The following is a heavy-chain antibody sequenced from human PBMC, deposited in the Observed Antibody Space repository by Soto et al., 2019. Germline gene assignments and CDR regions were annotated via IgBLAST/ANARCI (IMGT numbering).Heavy chain of an antibody. J-gene: IGHJ5*02. V-gene: IGHV4-4*02. D-gene: IGHD2-15*01. CDR1: RGSISSINW. Sequence: QVQLQESGPGLVKPSGTLSLTCAVSRGSISSINWWSWVRQPPGKGLEWIGEIYHSGSTNYNPSLKSRVTISVDKSKNQFSLKLSSLTAADTAVYYCARGAGDSGMVVWFNPWGQGTLVTVSS. CDR3: ARGAGDSGMVVWFNP. CDR2: IYHSGST.